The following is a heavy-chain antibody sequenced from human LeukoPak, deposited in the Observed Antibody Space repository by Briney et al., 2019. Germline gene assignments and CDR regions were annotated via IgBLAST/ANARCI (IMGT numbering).Heavy chain of an antibody. J-gene: IGHJ6*03. Sequence: SETLSLTCTVSGGSISSSRYYGGWIRQPPGKGLEWIGSLYYSGNTYYNPSLKSRVTISVDTSKNQFSLKLSSVTAADTAVYYCASGADYSSTFYYYSYMDVWGKGTTVTVSS. D-gene: IGHD6-13*01. CDR2: LYYSGNT. CDR3: ASGADYSSTFYYYSYMDV. CDR1: GGSISSSRYY. V-gene: IGHV4-39*01.